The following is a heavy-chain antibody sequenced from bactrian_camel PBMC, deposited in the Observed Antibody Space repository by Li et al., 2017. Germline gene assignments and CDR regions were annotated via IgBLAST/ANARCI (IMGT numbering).Heavy chain of an antibody. CDR3: AAGPPNGAGKCGIWYGKYNW. CDR1: GYIVSGGC. D-gene: IGHD8*01. CDR2: RCTYGGT. J-gene: IGHJ4*01. V-gene: IGHV3S53*01. Sequence: HVQLVESGGGSVQAGGSLRLSCVASGYIVSGGCMAWFRQAPGKEREGVAGRCTYGGTVYTDSVKGRFTISKDNAGNSLFLHMTNLKPEDTAMYTCAAGPPNGAGKCGIWYGKYNWWGQGTQVTVS.